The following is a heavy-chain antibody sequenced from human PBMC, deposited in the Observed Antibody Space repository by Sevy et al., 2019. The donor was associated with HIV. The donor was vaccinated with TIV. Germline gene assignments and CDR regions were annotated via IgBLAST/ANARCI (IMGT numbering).Heavy chain of an antibody. CDR1: GFDFREYA. Sequence: GGSLRLSCGASGFDFREYAMNWVRQAPGKGLEWVAAVSSDGTNTYYVDSVKVRFTISKYSSKNTLFLHMNSLRVEDTAVYYCAKVGMRLWSYFDFWGQGTLVTVSS. CDR2: VSSDGTNT. D-gene: IGHD6-25*01. V-gene: IGHV3-30*18. J-gene: IGHJ4*02. CDR3: AKVGMRLWSYFDF.